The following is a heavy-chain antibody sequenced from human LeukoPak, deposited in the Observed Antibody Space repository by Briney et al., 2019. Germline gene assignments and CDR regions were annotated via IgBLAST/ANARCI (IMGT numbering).Heavy chain of an antibody. Sequence: GGSLRLSCAASGFTFSSYSMNWVRQAPGKGLEWVSYISTSSSTIYYADSVKGRFTISRDNAKSSLYLQMNSLRAEDTAVYYCARDPGSSFPMDVWGKGTTVTVSS. V-gene: IGHV3-48*01. CDR3: ARDPGSSFPMDV. CDR2: ISTSSSTI. CDR1: GFTFSSYS. D-gene: IGHD6-13*01. J-gene: IGHJ6*03.